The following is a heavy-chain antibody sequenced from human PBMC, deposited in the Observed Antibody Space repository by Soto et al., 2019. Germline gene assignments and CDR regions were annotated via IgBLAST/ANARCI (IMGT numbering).Heavy chain of an antibody. D-gene: IGHD3-3*01. CDR2: ISSSSSYI. CDR1: GFTFSSYS. Sequence: EVQLVESGGGLVKPGGSLRLSCAASGFTFSSYSMNWVRQAPGKGLEWVSSISSSSSYIYYADSVKGRFTISRDNAKNSLYLQMNSLRAEDTAVYYCARARITIFGVVIGGFDYWGQGTLVTVSS. V-gene: IGHV3-21*01. CDR3: ARARITIFGVVIGGFDY. J-gene: IGHJ4*02.